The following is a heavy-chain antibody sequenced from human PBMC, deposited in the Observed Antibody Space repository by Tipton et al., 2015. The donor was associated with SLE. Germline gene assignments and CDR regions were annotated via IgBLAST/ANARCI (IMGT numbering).Heavy chain of an antibody. J-gene: IGHJ6*02. CDR3: ARDKGGSRGYYDYYGLDV. CDR2: IYYSGST. D-gene: IGHD5-12*01. CDR1: GGSISGYY. V-gene: IGHV4-59*01. Sequence: TLSLTCTVSGGSISGYYWSWIRQPPGKGLEWIGYIYYSGSTNYNPSLKSRVTISVDTSKNQFSLKLSSVTAADTAVYYCARDKGGSRGYYDYYGLDVWGQGTTVTVSS.